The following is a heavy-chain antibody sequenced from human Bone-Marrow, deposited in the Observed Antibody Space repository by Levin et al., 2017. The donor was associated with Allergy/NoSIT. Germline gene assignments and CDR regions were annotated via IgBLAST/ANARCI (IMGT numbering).Heavy chain of an antibody. CDR1: GFSFRSYA. Sequence: GGSLRLSCAASGFSFRSYAMHWVRQAPGKGLEWVANIRQDGGERYYVDSVKGRFIISRDNAKNSLYLQMNSLRAEDTAVYYCARRDYYYYGLDVWGRGTAVIVSS. CDR3: ARRDYYYYGLDV. CDR2: IRQDGGER. V-gene: IGHV3-7*01. J-gene: IGHJ6*02.